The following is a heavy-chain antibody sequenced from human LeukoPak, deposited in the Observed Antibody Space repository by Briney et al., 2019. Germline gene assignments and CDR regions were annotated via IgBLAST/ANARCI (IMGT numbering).Heavy chain of an antibody. D-gene: IGHD1-26*01. V-gene: IGHV4-34*01. CDR1: GFTFSDYY. CDR3: SRESGAFCPFGY. J-gene: IGHJ4*02. Sequence: GSLRLSCAASGFTFSDYYMSWIRQAPGQGLEWIGEISLTGRTNYNPSLNGRVTMSLDESRNHLSLSLTFVTAADTAIYYCSRESGAFCPFGYWGQGTLVIVPP. CDR2: ISLTGRT.